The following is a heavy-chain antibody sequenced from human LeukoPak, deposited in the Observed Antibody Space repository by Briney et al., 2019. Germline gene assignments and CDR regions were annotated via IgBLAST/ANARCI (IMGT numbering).Heavy chain of an antibody. J-gene: IGHJ4*02. CDR2: ISGSGGST. CDR3: ARTVEWELLGPLDY. Sequence: PGGSLRLSCAASGFTFSSYAMSWVRQAPGKGLEWVSAISGSGGSTYYADSVKGRFTISRDNSKNTLYLQMNSLRAEDTAVYYCARTVEWELLGPLDYWGQGTLVTVSS. V-gene: IGHV3-23*01. D-gene: IGHD1-26*01. CDR1: GFTFSSYA.